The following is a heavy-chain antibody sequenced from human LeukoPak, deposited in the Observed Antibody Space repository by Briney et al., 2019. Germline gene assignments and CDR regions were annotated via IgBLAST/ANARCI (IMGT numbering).Heavy chain of an antibody. CDR3: ARHVWLQPFDY. D-gene: IGHD3-9*01. CDR1: GGSFSGYY. CDR2: INHSGST. J-gene: IGHJ4*02. Sequence: SETLSLTCAVYGGSFSGYYWSWIRQPPGKGLEWIGEINHSGSTNYNPSLKSRVTISVDTSKNQFSLKLSSVTAADTAVYYCARHVWLQPFDYWGQGALVTVSS. V-gene: IGHV4-34*01.